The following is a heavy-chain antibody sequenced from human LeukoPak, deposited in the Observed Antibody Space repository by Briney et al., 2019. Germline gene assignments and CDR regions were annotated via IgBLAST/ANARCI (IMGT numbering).Heavy chain of an antibody. J-gene: IGHJ4*02. V-gene: IGHV3-53*01. CDR3: ARDAAEQQLVHYFDY. CDR1: GFTFSSYE. D-gene: IGHD6-13*01. Sequence: GGSLRLSCAASGFTFSSYEMNWVRQAPGKGLEWVSLIHSGGDTYYADSVKGRFTISRDNSKNTLYLQMNSLRAEDTAMYYCARDAAEQQLVHYFDYWGQGTLVTVSS. CDR2: IHSGGDT.